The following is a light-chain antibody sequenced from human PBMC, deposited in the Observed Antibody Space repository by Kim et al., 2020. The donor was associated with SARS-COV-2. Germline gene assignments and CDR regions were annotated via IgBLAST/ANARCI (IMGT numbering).Light chain of an antibody. CDR2: EVT. CDR3: SSYAGSNNLV. V-gene: IGLV2-8*01. J-gene: IGLJ2*01. CDR1: SSDVGGYNY. Sequence: GQSVTISCTGTSSDVGGYNYDSCYQKHQGKAPKVMIYEVTKRPSGVPDRFSGSKSGNTASLTVSDLQAEDEADYYCSSYAGSNNLVFGGGTQRTV.